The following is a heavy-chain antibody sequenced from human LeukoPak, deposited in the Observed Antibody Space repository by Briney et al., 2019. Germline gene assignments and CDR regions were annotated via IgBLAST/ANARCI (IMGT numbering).Heavy chain of an antibody. CDR3: ARSRSGSYYQFEY. CDR1: GFTFSDYY. V-gene: IGHV3-11*04. CDR2: VVISGSTI. D-gene: IGHD3-10*01. Sequence: GGSLRLSCAAPGFTFSDYYMNWIRQAPGKGLEWVSYVVISGSTIYYADSVKGRFTVSRDNAKNSLYLQMNSLRAEDTAVYFCARSRSGSYYQFEYWGQGTLVTVSS. J-gene: IGHJ4*02.